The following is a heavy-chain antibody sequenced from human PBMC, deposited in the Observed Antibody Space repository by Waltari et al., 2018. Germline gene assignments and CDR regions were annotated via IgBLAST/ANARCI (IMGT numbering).Heavy chain of an antibody. Sequence: QVQLQESGPGLVKPSETLSLTCAVSGYSISSGYYWGWIRQPPGKGLEWIGSIYHSGSTYYNPFLKSRFTISVDTSKHQFSLELSSVTAGDTAVYYCARQAYYYGSGSQYYFDYWGQGTLVTVSS. D-gene: IGHD3-10*01. CDR1: GYSISSGYY. V-gene: IGHV4-38-2*01. J-gene: IGHJ4*02. CDR2: IYHSGST. CDR3: ARQAYYYGSGSQYYFDY.